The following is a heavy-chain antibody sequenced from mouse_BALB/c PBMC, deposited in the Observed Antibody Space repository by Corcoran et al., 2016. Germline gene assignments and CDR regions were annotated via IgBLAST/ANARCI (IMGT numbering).Heavy chain of an antibody. D-gene: IGHD2-4*01. CDR1: GFNIKDTY. CDR2: IDPANGNT. J-gene: IGHJ4*01. V-gene: IGHV14-3*02. Sequence: EVQLQQSGAELVKPGASVKLSCTASGFNIKDTYMHWVKQRPEQGLEWIGRIDPANGNTKYDPKFQGKATITADTSSNTAYLQLSSLTSEDTAVYYCARDYDYDDAMDYWGQGTSVTASS. CDR3: ARDYDYDDAMDY.